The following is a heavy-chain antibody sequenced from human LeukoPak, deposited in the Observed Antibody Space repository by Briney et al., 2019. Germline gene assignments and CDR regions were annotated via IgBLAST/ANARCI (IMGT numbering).Heavy chain of an antibody. D-gene: IGHD2-15*01. CDR3: ARSVGYCSGGSCFYFLPFDY. CDR2: IYYSGST. J-gene: IGHJ4*02. V-gene: IGHV4-59*01. Sequence: SETLSLTCTVSGGSISSYYWSWIRQPPGKGLEWIGYIYYSGSTNYNPSLKSRVTMSVDTSKNQFSLKLSSVTAADTAVYYCARSVGYCSGGSCFYFLPFDYWGQGTLVTVSS. CDR1: GGSISSYY.